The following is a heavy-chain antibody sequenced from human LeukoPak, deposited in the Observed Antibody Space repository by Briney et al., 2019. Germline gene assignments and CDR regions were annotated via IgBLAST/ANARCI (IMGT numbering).Heavy chain of an antibody. D-gene: IGHD2-15*01. CDR3: ARDSCSGGSCYSGY. CDR1: GYTFTNYA. V-gene: IGHV7-4-1*02. Sequence: WASVKVSCKASGYTFTNYAMNWVRQAPGQGPEWMGWINTNTGNPTYAQGFTGRFVFSLDTSVSTAYLQISSLKAEDTAVYYCARDSCSGGSCYSGYWGQGTLVTVSS. CDR2: INTNTGNP. J-gene: IGHJ4*02.